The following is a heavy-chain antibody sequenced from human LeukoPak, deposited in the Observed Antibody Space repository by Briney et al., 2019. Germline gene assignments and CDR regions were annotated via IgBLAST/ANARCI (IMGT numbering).Heavy chain of an antibody. J-gene: IGHJ4*02. CDR1: GFTFSSYA. CDR2: ISSNGGST. V-gene: IGHV3-64D*06. Sequence: GGSLRLSCSASGFTFSSYAMHWVRQAPGKGLDYVSAISSNGGSTYYADSVKGRFTISRDNSKNTLYLQMSSLRAEDTAVYYCVKDGWIQLWLRFDYFDYWGRGTLVSVSS. D-gene: IGHD5-18*01. CDR3: VKDGWIQLWLRFDYFDY.